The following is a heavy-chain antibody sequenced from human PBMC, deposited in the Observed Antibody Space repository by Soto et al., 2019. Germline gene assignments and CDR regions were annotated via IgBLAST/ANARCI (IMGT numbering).Heavy chain of an antibody. D-gene: IGHD1-26*01. V-gene: IGHV5-51*01. J-gene: IGHJ5*02. Sequence: PXESLKISCKASGYRFANYWIGWVRQMPGKGLELMGIIYPDDSDTRYSPSFQGQVTISADKSITTAYLQWSSLKASDTAMYYCARFPSGRDPNWFDPWGQGTLVTVSS. CDR2: IYPDDSDT. CDR3: ARFPSGRDPNWFDP. CDR1: GYRFANYW.